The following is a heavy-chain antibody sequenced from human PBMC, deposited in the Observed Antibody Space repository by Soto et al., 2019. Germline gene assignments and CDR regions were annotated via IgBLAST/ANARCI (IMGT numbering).Heavy chain of an antibody. CDR2: IIPILGIA. J-gene: IGHJ5*02. V-gene: IGHV1-69*04. CDR1: GGTFSSYT. Sequence: GASVKVSCKASGGTFSSYTISWVRQAHGQGLEWMGRIIPILGIANYAQKFQGRVTITADKSTSTAYMELSSLRSEDTAVYYCARERYSNPQTNNWFDPWGQGTLVTVSS. D-gene: IGHD6-13*01. CDR3: ARERYSNPQTNNWFDP.